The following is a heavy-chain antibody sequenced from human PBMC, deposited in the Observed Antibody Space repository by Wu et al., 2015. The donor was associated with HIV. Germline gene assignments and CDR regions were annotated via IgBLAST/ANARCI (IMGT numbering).Heavy chain of an antibody. CDR2: ISAYNGNT. CDR1: GYTFTSYG. CDR3: ARDIAGYSSSWSNFDY. V-gene: IGHV1-18*01. Sequence: QVQLVQSGAEVKKPGASVKVSCKASGYTFTSYGISWVRQAPGQGLEWMGWISAYNGNTNYAQKLQGRVTMTTDTSTSTAYMELRSLRSDDTAVYYCARDIAGYSSSWSNFDYVGPGNAGPPSPQ. J-gene: IGHJ4*02. D-gene: IGHD6-13*01.